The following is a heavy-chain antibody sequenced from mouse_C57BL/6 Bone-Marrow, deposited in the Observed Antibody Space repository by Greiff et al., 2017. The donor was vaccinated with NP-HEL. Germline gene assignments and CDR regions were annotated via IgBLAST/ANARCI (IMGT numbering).Heavy chain of an antibody. Sequence: QVQLQQSGPGLVQPSQSLSITCTVSGFSLTSYGVHWVRQSPGKGLEWLGVIWSGGSTDYNAAFISRLSISKDNSKSQVFFKMNSLQADDTAIYYCARSYGGNFDYWGQGTTLTVSS. D-gene: IGHD1-1*01. CDR1: GFSLTSYG. CDR2: IWSGGST. CDR3: ARSYGGNFDY. V-gene: IGHV2-2*01. J-gene: IGHJ2*01.